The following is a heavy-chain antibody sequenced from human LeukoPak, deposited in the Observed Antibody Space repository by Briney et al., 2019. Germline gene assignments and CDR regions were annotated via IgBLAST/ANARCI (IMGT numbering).Heavy chain of an antibody. J-gene: IGHJ6*02. CDR2: ISSSGSTI. CDR1: GFTFSDYY. D-gene: IGHD5-24*01. Sequence: PGGSLRLSCAASGFTFSDYYMSWIRQAPGKGLEWVSYISSSGSTIYYADSVKGRFTISRDNAKNSLYLQMNSLRAEDTAVYYCARAGNLDNYYYYGMDVWGQGTTVTVSS. V-gene: IGHV3-11*01. CDR3: ARAGNLDNYYYYGMDV.